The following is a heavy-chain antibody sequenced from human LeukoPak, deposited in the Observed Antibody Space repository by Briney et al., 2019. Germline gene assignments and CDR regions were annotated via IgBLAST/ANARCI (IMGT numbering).Heavy chain of an antibody. J-gene: IGHJ4*02. Sequence: PSETLSLTCTVSGGSISSGGYYWSWIRQHPGKGLEWIGHIYYSGTSFYNPSLTSRVTISVDTSKNQFSLRLISVNDADTAVYYCARIERSSYSLGFDYWGQGTLVTVSS. CDR1: GGSISSGGYY. CDR3: ARIERSSYSLGFDY. CDR2: IYYSGTS. D-gene: IGHD6-6*01. V-gene: IGHV4-31*03.